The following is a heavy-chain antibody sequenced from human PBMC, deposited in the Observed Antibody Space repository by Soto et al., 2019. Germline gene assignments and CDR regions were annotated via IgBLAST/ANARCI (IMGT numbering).Heavy chain of an antibody. D-gene: IGHD3-16*01. Sequence: QVQLQESGPGLVKPSETLSLTCTVSGGSVSSGSYYWTWIRQPPGKGLEWIGYVYNSGSTNYNPPRKSRVTMAVDTSKHQFALKLNSVTASDTAVYYCARERLGDYSVYGRWFDPWGQGTLVTVSS. CDR1: GGSVSSGSYY. CDR2: VYNSGST. CDR3: ARERLGDYSVYGRWFDP. J-gene: IGHJ5*02. V-gene: IGHV4-61*01.